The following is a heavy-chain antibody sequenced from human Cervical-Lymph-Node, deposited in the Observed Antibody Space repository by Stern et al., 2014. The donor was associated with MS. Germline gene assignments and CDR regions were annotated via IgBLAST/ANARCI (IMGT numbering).Heavy chain of an antibody. J-gene: IGHJ4*02. CDR2: IYPPDSNT. CDR1: GYTFTNNW. Sequence: EVQLVESGAEVKKPGESLKISCKGSGYTFTNNWIAWVRQMPGKGLECMWIIYPPDSNTRYSPSFQGQVPISVDKYSNTAYLQWSSLTASDSAMYYCARQGCGSTSCHSIDYWGQGTLITVSS. D-gene: IGHD2-2*02. CDR3: ARQGCGSTSCHSIDY. V-gene: IGHV5-51*01.